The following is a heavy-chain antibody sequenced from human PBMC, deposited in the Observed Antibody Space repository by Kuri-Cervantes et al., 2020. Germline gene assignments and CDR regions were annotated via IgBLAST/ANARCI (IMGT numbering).Heavy chain of an antibody. Sequence: ASVKVSCKASGYTFTSYDINWVRQATGQGLEWMGWMNPNSGNTGYAQKFQGRVTMTRNTSISTAYMELSSLRSEDTAVYYCARGRFLEWLPNYWGQGTLVTVSS. D-gene: IGHD3-3*01. CDR1: GYTFTSYD. V-gene: IGHV1-8*01. CDR2: MNPNSGNT. J-gene: IGHJ4*02. CDR3: ARGRFLEWLPNY.